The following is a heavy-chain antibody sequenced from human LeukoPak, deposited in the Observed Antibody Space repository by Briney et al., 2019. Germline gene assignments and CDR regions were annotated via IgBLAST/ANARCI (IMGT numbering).Heavy chain of an antibody. CDR1: GGSISNNF. Sequence: PSETLSLTCTVSGGSISNNFWSWIRQPTGRGLEWMGYIYDSGTNNYNPSLKSRLTISVDTSKNQFSLKLSSVTAADTAVYYCASDAPGSSHFVYWRQGTLVTVSS. CDR2: IYDSGTN. V-gene: IGHV4-59*01. J-gene: IGHJ4*02. CDR3: ASDAPGSSHFVY.